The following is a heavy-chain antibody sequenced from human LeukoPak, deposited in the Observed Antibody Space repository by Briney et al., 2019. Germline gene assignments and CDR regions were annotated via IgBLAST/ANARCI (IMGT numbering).Heavy chain of an antibody. CDR1: GYTFSSYA. Sequence: PGGSLRLSCAASGYTFSSYAMSWVRQAPGKGLEWVSAISNSGGVTFYADSVKGRFTMSRDNSKNTLYLQMNSLRAEDTAVYYCAKTMLQVPNTGFWGQGTLVTVSA. J-gene: IGHJ4*02. CDR2: ISNSGGVT. D-gene: IGHD3-10*01. V-gene: IGHV3-23*01. CDR3: AKTMLQVPNTGF.